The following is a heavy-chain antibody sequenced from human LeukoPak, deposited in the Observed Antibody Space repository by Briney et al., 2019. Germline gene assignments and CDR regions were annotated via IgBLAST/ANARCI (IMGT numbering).Heavy chain of an antibody. D-gene: IGHD6-13*01. CDR2: IKSKTDGGTT. V-gene: IGHV3-15*01. CDR3: TTEVDRLYRSSSGFDY. J-gene: IGHJ4*02. CDR1: GFTFSNAW. Sequence: GGSLRLSCAASGFTFSNAWMSWFRQAPGKGLEWVGRIKSKTDGGTTDYAAPVKGRFTISRDDSKNTLYLQMNSLKTEDTAVYYCTTEVDRLYRSSSGFDYWGQGTLVTVSS.